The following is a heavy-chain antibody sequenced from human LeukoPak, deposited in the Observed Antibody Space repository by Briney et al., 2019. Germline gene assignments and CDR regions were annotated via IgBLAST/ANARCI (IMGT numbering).Heavy chain of an antibody. V-gene: IGHV4-59*01. CDR2: IYYSGST. D-gene: IGHD3-10*01. Sequence: PSETLSLTCNVSGASISSYYRSWIRQPPGKGLEWIGYIYYSGSTNYNPSLKSRLTISVDTSKNHFSLKLSSVTAADTAVYYCARSDGAGSYYYFGYWGQGTLVTVSS. CDR1: GASISSYY. J-gene: IGHJ4*02. CDR3: ARSDGAGSYYYFGY.